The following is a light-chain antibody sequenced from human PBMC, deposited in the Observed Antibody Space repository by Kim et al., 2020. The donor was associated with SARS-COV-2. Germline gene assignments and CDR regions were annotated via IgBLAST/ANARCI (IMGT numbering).Light chain of an antibody. J-gene: IGKJ1*01. CDR2: GAS. V-gene: IGKV3-20*01. Sequence: SPGERATLSCRASQSIIITSLAWYQHKPGQAPRLLIYGASSRPTGIPDRFSGSGSGRDFTLTINRLEPEDFAVYYCQHYGTSLWTFGQGTKVDIK. CDR3: QHYGTSLWT. CDR1: QSIIITS.